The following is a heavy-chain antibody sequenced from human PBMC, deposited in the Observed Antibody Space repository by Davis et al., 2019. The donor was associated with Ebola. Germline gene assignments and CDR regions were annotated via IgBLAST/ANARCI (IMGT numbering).Heavy chain of an antibody. CDR2: ISYDGSNK. CDR3: AKTGGYDLRGYFDY. D-gene: IGHD1-1*01. CDR1: GFTFSSYG. J-gene: IGHJ4*02. V-gene: IGHV3-30*18. Sequence: GESLKISCAASGFTFSSYGMHWVRQAPGKGLEWVAVISYDGSNKYYADSVKGRFTISRDNSKNTLYLQMNSLRAEDTAVYYCAKTGGYDLRGYFDYWGQGTLVTVSS.